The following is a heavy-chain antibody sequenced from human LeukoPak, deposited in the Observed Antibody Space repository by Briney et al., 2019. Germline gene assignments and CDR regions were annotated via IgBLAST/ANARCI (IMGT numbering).Heavy chain of an antibody. CDR1: GGSISSSDYY. CDR3: ARLLIYCSSTNCHFDF. J-gene: IGHJ4*02. D-gene: IGHD2-2*01. V-gene: IGHV4-39*01. Sequence: SETLSLTCTVSGGSISSSDYYWGWIRQPPGKGLEWIGTIYYSGITYYNPSLKSRVTISVDTSKNQFSLKLSSVTASDTAMHFCARLLIYCSSTNCHFDFWGQGTLVTVSS. CDR2: IYYSGIT.